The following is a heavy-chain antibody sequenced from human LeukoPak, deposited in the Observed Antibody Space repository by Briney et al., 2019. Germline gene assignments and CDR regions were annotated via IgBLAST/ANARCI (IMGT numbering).Heavy chain of an antibody. J-gene: IGHJ4*02. CDR2: IIPIFGTA. CDR1: GGTFSSYA. V-gene: IGHV1-69*13. CDR3: ARDIYGGSGTVGLDY. Sequence: SVKVSCKASGGTFSSYAISWVRQAPGQGLEWMGGIIPIFGTANYAQKFQGRVTITADVSTSTAYMELSSLRSEDTAVYYCARDIYGGSGTVGLDYWGQGTLVTVSS. D-gene: IGHD3-10*01.